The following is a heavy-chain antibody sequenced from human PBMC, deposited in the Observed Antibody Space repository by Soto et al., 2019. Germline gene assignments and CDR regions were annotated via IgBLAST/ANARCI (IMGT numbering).Heavy chain of an antibody. V-gene: IGHV3-21*01. Sequence: PGGSLRLSCAASGFTFSSYTMHWVRQAPGKGLEWVSSITSTSTYIYYTDSLKGRFTISRDNANNSLFLQMNSLGPGDTAVYFCSKDAKKYHYYNHGMDVWGQGTTVTVSS. J-gene: IGHJ6*02. D-gene: IGHD2-2*01. CDR1: GFTFSSYT. CDR3: SKDAKKYHYYNHGMDV. CDR2: ITSTSTYI.